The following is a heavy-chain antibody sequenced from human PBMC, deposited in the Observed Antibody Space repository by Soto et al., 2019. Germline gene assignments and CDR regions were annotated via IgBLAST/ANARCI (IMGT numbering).Heavy chain of an antibody. CDR1: GFTFSSYW. CDR2: ISSSSSYI. D-gene: IGHD1-1*01. CDR3: AKNWNDYYYYYMDV. J-gene: IGHJ6*03. V-gene: IGHV3-21*01. Sequence: GGSLRLSCAASGFTFSSYWMSWVRQAPGKGLEWVSSISSSSSYIYYADSVKGRFTISRDNAKNSLYLQMNSLRAEDTAVYYCAKNWNDYYYYYMDVWGKGTTVTVSS.